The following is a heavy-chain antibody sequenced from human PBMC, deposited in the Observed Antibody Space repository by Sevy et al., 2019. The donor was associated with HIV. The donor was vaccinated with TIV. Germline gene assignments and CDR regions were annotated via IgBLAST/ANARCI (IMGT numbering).Heavy chain of an antibody. V-gene: IGHV3-7*01. Sequence: GGSLRLSCAASGFTFSNYWMSWVRQAPGKGLEWVANIKQDGSEKHYVDSVKGRFTISRDNAKTSLDLQLNSLRAEDTAVYFCARDKPHSSAWFYYFDSWGQGTLVTVSS. CDR3: ARDKPHSSAWFYYFDS. CDR1: GFTFSNYW. J-gene: IGHJ4*02. CDR2: IKQDGSEK. D-gene: IGHD6-19*01.